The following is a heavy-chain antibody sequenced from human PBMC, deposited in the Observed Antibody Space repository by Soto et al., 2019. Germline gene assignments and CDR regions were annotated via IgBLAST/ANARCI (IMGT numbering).Heavy chain of an antibody. Sequence: ASVKVSCKAFGYTFTSYAMHWVRQAPGQRLEWMGWINAGNGNTKYSQKFQGRVTITRDTSASTAYMELSSLRSEDTAVYYCARDRGYCSGGSCYNYYYMDVWGKGTTVTVSS. CDR3: ARDRGYCSGGSCYNYYYMDV. J-gene: IGHJ6*03. CDR1: GYTFTSYA. D-gene: IGHD2-15*01. CDR2: INAGNGNT. V-gene: IGHV1-3*01.